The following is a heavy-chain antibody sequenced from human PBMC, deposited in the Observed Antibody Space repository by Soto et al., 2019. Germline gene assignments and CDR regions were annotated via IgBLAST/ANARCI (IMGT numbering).Heavy chain of an antibody. CDR3: AREYDFWSGYYRRFDY. Sequence: ASVKVSCKASGYTFTSYAMHWVRQAPGQRLEGMGWINAGNGNTKYSQKFQGRVTITRDTSASTAYMELSSLRSEDTAVYYCAREYDFWSGYYRRFDYWGQGTLVTVSS. V-gene: IGHV1-3*01. CDR2: INAGNGNT. D-gene: IGHD3-3*01. CDR1: GYTFTSYA. J-gene: IGHJ4*02.